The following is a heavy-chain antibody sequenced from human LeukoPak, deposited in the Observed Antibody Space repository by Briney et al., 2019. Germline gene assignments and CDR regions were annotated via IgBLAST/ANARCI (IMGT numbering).Heavy chain of an antibody. Sequence: SETLSLTCTVPGGSISSSSYYWGWIRQPPGKGLEWIGSIYYSGSTYYNPSLKSRVTISVDTSKNQFSLKLSSVTAADTAVYYCAREDVDIVATTHTLDYWGQGTLVTVSS. CDR2: IYYSGST. CDR3: AREDVDIVATTHTLDY. J-gene: IGHJ4*02. D-gene: IGHD5-12*01. V-gene: IGHV4-39*07. CDR1: GGSISSSSYY.